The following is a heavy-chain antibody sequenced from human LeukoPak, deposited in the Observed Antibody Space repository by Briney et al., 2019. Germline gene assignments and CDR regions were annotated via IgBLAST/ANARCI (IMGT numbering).Heavy chain of an antibody. J-gene: IGHJ6*02. CDR1: GFTFSSYG. D-gene: IGHD6-19*01. Sequence: GRSPRLSCAASGFTFSSYGMHWVRQAPGKGLEWVAVVWYDGGNKYYADSVKGRFTISRDNSKNTLYLQMNSLRAEDTAVYYCAREEQWLEWDVQYYYYGMDVWGQGTTVTVSS. CDR3: AREEQWLEWDVQYYYYGMDV. CDR2: VWYDGGNK. V-gene: IGHV3-33*01.